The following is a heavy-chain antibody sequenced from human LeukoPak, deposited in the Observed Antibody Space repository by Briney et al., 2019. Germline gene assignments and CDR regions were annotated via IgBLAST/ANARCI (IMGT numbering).Heavy chain of an antibody. Sequence: SETLSLTCAVSGGSISSGGYSWSWIRQPPGKGLEWIGYIYHSGSTYYNPSLKSRVAISVDRSKNQFSLKLSSVTAADTAVYYCARDRDYYDSNGYTGPGAFDIWGQGTMVTVSS. J-gene: IGHJ3*02. V-gene: IGHV4-30-2*01. CDR3: ARDRDYYDSNGYTGPGAFDI. D-gene: IGHD3-22*01. CDR1: GGSISSGGYS. CDR2: IYHSGST.